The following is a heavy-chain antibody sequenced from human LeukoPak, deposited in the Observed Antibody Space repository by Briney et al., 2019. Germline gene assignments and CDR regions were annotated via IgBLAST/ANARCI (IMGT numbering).Heavy chain of an antibody. CDR1: GFTFSSYS. D-gene: IGHD5-18*01. CDR2: IGGSGGST. J-gene: IGHJ4*02. Sequence: GGSLRLSCAASGFTFSSYSMNWVRQAPGKGLEWVSAIGGSGGSTYYADSVKGRFTISRDNSKNTLYLQMNGLRAEDTAVYYCARFPGYSYGLDYWGQGTLVTVSS. V-gene: IGHV3-23*01. CDR3: ARFPGYSYGLDY.